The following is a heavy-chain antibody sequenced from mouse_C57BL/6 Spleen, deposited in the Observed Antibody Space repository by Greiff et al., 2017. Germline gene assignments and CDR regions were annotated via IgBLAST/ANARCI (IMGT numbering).Heavy chain of an antibody. V-gene: IGHV3-6*01. CDR2: ISYDGSN. Sequence: EVKLQESGPGLVKPSQSLSLTCSVPGYSITSGYYWNWIRQFPGNKLEWMGYISYDGSNNYNPSLKNRISITRDTSKNQFFLKLNSVTTEDTATYYCARDRNDYAMDYWGQGTSVTVSS. J-gene: IGHJ4*01. CDR3: ARDRNDYAMDY. CDR1: GYSITSGYY.